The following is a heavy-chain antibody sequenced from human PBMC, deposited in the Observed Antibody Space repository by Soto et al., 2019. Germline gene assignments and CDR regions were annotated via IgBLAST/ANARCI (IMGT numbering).Heavy chain of an antibody. J-gene: IGHJ4*02. Sequence: GGSLRLSCAASGFTFSSYGMHWVRQAPGKGLEWVAVIWYDGSNKYYADSVKGRFTISRDNSKNTLYLQMNSLRAEDTAVYYCARDIAVAGTSFDYWGQGTLVTVSS. CDR3: ARDIAVAGTSFDY. D-gene: IGHD6-19*01. V-gene: IGHV3-33*01. CDR2: IWYDGSNK. CDR1: GFTFSSYG.